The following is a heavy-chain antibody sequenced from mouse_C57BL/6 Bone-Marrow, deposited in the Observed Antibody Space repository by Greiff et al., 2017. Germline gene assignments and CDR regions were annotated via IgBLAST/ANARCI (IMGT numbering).Heavy chain of an antibody. Sequence: EVQLVESGGDLVKPGGSLKLSCAASGFTFSSYGMSWVRQTPDKRLEWVATISSGGSYTYYPDSVKGRFTISRDNAKNTLYLQMGSMKSKDAAMYYCARRTYYDYDESMDYWGQGTSVTVAS. V-gene: IGHV5-6*01. CDR3: ARRTYYDYDESMDY. J-gene: IGHJ4*01. CDR1: GFTFSSYG. CDR2: ISSGGSYT. D-gene: IGHD2-4*01.